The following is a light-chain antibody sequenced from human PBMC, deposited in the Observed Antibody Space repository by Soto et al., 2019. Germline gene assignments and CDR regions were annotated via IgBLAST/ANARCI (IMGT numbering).Light chain of an antibody. J-gene: IGKJ4*01. Sequence: AIQMTQSPSSLSASVGDRVTITCRASQDIGNDLGWYQQKPGKAPKVLIYDTYTLQGGVPSRFSGSRSGTDFTLTISSLQPEDIATYYCLQDNMYPLTFGGGTKVEIE. V-gene: IGKV1-6*01. CDR2: DTY. CDR3: LQDNMYPLT. CDR1: QDIGND.